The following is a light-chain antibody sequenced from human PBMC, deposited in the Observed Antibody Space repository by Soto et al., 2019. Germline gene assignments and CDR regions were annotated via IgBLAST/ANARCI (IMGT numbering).Light chain of an antibody. V-gene: IGKV3-15*01. CDR1: QSISSN. J-gene: IGKJ2*01. CDR3: QQYNKWPPYT. CDR2: GAS. Sequence: EIVMTQSPANLSVSPGERATLSCRASQSISSNLAWYQQKPGQGPRLLIYGASTRATGIPARFSGSGSGTEFTLTISSLHSEDFAVYYCQQYNKWPPYTFGQGTKLGIK.